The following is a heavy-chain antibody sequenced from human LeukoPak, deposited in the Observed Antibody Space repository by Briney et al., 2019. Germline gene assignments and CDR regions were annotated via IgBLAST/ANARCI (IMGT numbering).Heavy chain of an antibody. CDR3: AREGYSGYDRYFDY. J-gene: IGHJ4*02. Sequence: PGRSLRLSCAASGLTFSGYSMNWVRQAPGKGLEGVSSISSSSTYIYYADSVKGRFTISRDNAKNSLYLQMNSLRAEDTAVYYCAREGYSGYDRYFDYWGQGTLVTVSS. CDR2: ISSSSTYI. CDR1: GLTFSGYS. D-gene: IGHD5-12*01. V-gene: IGHV3-21*01.